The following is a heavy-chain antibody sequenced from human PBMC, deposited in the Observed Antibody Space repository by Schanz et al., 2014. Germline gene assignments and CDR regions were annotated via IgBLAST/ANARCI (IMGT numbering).Heavy chain of an antibody. CDR2: IWHDGSGK. V-gene: IGHV3-33*08. CDR1: GFTFSSYG. Sequence: QVQLVESGGGVVQPGRSRRLSCEASGFTFSSYGMHWVRQAPGKGLGWVAVIWHDGSGKYYADSVRGRFTISRDNSKNTLYLQMNNLRAEDTAVYYCARDAVALVPEYFMDVWGKGTPVTVSS. CDR3: ARDAVALVPEYFMDV. J-gene: IGHJ6*03. D-gene: IGHD2-15*01.